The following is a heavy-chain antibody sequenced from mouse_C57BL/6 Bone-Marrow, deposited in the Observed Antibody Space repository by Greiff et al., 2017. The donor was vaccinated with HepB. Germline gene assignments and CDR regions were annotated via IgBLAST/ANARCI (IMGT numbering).Heavy chain of an antibody. CDR1: GFTFSDYY. CDR2: ISNGGGST. D-gene: IGHD1-1*01. CDR3: ARQRGSSLWYFDV. J-gene: IGHJ1*03. Sequence: EVQRVESGGGLVQPGGSLKLSCAASGFTFSDYYMYWVRQTPEKRLEWVAYISNGGGSTYYPDTVKGRFTISRDNAKNTLYLQMSRLKSEDTAMYYCARQRGSSLWYFDVWGTGTTVTVSS. V-gene: IGHV5-12*01.